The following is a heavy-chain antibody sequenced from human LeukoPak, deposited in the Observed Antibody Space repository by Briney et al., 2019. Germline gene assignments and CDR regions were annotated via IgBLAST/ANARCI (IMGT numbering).Heavy chain of an antibody. CDR1: GFTFSNYD. CDR2: IGTAGDI. J-gene: IGHJ4*02. CDR3: ARDPGGIRYDY. Sequence: GGSLRLSCAASGFTFSNYDMHWVRQATGKGLEWVSGIGTAGDIYYAGSVKGRFTISRDNAKNTLYLQMNSLRAEDTAVYYCARDPGGIRYDYWGQGTLVTVSS. D-gene: IGHD3-16*01. V-gene: IGHV3-13*01.